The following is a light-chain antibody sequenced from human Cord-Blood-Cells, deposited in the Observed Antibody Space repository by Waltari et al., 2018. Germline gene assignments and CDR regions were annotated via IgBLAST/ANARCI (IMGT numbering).Light chain of an antibody. Sequence: QSVLTQPPSASGTPGQRVTISCSGSSSNIVSNTVNWYQQLPGTAPQLLIYSNNQRPSGVPDRFSGSKSGTSASLAISGLQSEDEADYYCAAWDDSLNGPVFGGGTKLTVL. CDR3: AAWDDSLNGPV. CDR2: SNN. V-gene: IGLV1-44*01. J-gene: IGLJ3*02. CDR1: SSNIVSNT.